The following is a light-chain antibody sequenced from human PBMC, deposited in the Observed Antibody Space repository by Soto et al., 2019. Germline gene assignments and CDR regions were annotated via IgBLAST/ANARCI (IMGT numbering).Light chain of an antibody. V-gene: IGKV2-28*01. Sequence: IVMTQSPLSLPVTPGEPASISCRSSQSLLHSDGYNYLDWYLQKPGQSPQLLIYLGSNRASGVPDGFTGRGSGTDFTLEISRVEADDVGVYYCMQALETWTFGQGTKVEIK. CDR1: QSLLHSDGYNY. J-gene: IGKJ1*01. CDR2: LGS. CDR3: MQALETWT.